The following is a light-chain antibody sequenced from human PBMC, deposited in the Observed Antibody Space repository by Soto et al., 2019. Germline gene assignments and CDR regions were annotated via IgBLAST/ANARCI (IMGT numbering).Light chain of an antibody. V-gene: IGKV1-17*01. Sequence: DIQMTQSPSSLSGSVGDTVTITVLASQDIRNDLGWFQQKPGKAPKRLIYAASTLQSGVPSRFSGSGSGTEFALTISGLQPEDFATYYCLQHTGYPITFGQGTRLEI. J-gene: IGKJ5*01. CDR3: LQHTGYPIT. CDR1: QDIRND. CDR2: AAS.